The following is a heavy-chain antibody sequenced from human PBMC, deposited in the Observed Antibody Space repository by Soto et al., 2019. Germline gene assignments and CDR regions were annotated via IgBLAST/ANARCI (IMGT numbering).Heavy chain of an antibody. CDR2: IKQDGSET. V-gene: IGHV3-7*01. CDR3: ARNAISLDV. Sequence: HPGGSLRLSCAASGFTFSRSWMTWVRQAPGKGLELVARIKQDGSETYYVDSVKGRFSISRDNAKNSLFLQMNSLRVDDTGVYYCARNAISLDVRGQGTTVTVSS. CDR1: GFTFSRSW. J-gene: IGHJ6*02. D-gene: IGHD3-9*01.